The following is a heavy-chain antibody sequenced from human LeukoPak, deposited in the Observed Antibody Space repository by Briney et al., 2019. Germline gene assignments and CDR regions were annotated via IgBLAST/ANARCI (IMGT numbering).Heavy chain of an antibody. Sequence: GASVKVSCKASGYTFTDYFMHWVRQAPGQGLEWMGWINPNSGGTNFAQKLQGRVTMTTDTSTSTAYMELRSLRSDDTAVYYCARGGGSMTFEDYWGQGALVTVSS. CDR1: GYTFTDYF. V-gene: IGHV1-2*02. J-gene: IGHJ4*02. CDR3: ARGGGSMTFEDY. D-gene: IGHD2/OR15-2a*01. CDR2: INPNSGGT.